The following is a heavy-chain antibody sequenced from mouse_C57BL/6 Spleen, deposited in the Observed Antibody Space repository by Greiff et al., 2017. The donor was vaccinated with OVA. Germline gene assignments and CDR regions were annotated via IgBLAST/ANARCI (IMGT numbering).Heavy chain of an antibody. CDR1: GFTFSSYA. CDR2: ISDGGSYT. Sequence: EVKLVESGGGLVKPGGSLKLSCAASGFTFSSYAMSWVRQTPEKRLEWVATISDGGSYTYYPDNVKGRFTISRDNAKNNLYLQMSHLKSEDTAMYYCARDREYDYDGTPFAYWGQGTLVTVSA. J-gene: IGHJ3*01. CDR3: ARDREYDYDGTPFAY. V-gene: IGHV5-4*01. D-gene: IGHD2-4*01.